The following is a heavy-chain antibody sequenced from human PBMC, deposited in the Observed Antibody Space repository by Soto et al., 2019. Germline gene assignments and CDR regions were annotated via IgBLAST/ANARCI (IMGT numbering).Heavy chain of an antibody. J-gene: IGHJ4*02. Sequence: SETLSLTCTVSGGSISSYYWSWIRQPPGKGLEWIGYIYYSGSTNYNPSLKSRVTISVDTSKNQFSLKLSSVTAADTAVYYCASYGTSLSGSYYNYWGQGTLVTVSS. CDR1: GGSISSYY. CDR3: ASYGTSLSGSYYNY. D-gene: IGHD3-10*01. CDR2: IYYSGST. V-gene: IGHV4-59*01.